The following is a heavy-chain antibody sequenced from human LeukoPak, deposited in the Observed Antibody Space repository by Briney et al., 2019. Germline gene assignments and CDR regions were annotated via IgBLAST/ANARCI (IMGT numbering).Heavy chain of an antibody. Sequence: GGSLRLSCAASGFTFSSYAMHWVRQAPGKGLEWVAVISYDGSNKYYVDSVKGRFTISRDNSKNTLYLQMNSLRAEDTAVYYCARHRGIIITDDVFDIWGQGTMVTVSS. CDR1: GFTFSSYA. CDR2: ISYDGSNK. CDR3: ARHRGIIITDDVFDI. J-gene: IGHJ3*02. D-gene: IGHD3-10*01. V-gene: IGHV3-30-3*01.